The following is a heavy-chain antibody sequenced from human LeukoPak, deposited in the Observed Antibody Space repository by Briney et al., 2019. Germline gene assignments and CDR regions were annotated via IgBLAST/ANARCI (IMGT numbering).Heavy chain of an antibody. D-gene: IGHD5-12*01. Sequence: GASVTVSCKASGGTFTSYAISWVRQAPGQGLEWMGGIIPIFGTANYAQKFQGRVTITADESTSTAYMELSSLRSEDTAVYCCARGYVHIYENWFDPWGQGTLVTVSS. CDR1: GGTFTSYA. CDR2: IIPIFGTA. CDR3: ARGYVHIYENWFDP. J-gene: IGHJ5*02. V-gene: IGHV1-69*13.